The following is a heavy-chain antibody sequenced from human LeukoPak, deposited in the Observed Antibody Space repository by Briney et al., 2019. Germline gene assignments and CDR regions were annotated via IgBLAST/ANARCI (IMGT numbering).Heavy chain of an antibody. CDR3: ARDQGAGYLDTFDI. CDR2: INHSGST. D-gene: IGHD1-26*01. Sequence: PSETLSLTCAVYGGSFSGYYWSWIRQPPGKGLEWIGEINHSGSTNYNPSLKSRVTISVDTSKNQFSLRLTSVTAADTAVYYCARDQGAGYLDTFDIWGQGTMVTVSP. J-gene: IGHJ3*02. V-gene: IGHV4-34*01. CDR1: GGSFSGYY.